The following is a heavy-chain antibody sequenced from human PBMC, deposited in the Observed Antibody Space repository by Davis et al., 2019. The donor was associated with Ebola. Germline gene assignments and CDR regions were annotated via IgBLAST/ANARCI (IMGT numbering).Heavy chain of an antibody. V-gene: IGHV3-13*01. CDR3: TRAAFGSYYFGY. Sequence: GESLKISCAASGFTFSSYDMHWVRQATGKRLEWVSAIGTAGDTYYPGSVKGRFTISRANAKSSLYLQMNSLRAEDTAVYYCTRAAFGSYYFGYWGQGTLVTVSS. CDR1: GFTFSSYD. J-gene: IGHJ4*02. D-gene: IGHD3-3*01. CDR2: IGTAGDT.